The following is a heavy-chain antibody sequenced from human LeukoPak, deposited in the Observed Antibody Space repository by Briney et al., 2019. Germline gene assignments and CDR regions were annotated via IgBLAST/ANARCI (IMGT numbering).Heavy chain of an antibody. J-gene: IGHJ3*02. CDR2: INPSGGST. Sequence: ASVKVSCKASGYTFTSYYMHWVRQAPGQGLEWMGIINPSGGSTSYAQKFQGRVTMTGDTSTSTVYMELSSLRSEDTAVYYCARACGGDCYAGGAFDIWGQGTMVTVSS. CDR3: ARACGGDCYAGGAFDI. V-gene: IGHV1-46*01. CDR1: GYTFTSYY. D-gene: IGHD2-21*02.